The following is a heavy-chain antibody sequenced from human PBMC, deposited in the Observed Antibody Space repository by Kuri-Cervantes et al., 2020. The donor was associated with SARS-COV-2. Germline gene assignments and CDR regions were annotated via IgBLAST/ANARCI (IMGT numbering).Heavy chain of an antibody. CDR2: ISSNGGST. D-gene: IGHD5-12*01. CDR1: GFTFSDYY. CDR3: ARDPNPNSGYDLADGFDY. Sequence: GESLKISCAASGFTFSDYYMNWVRQAPGKGLEYVSAISSNGGSTYYADSVKGRFTISRDNSKNTLYLQMNSLRAEDTAVYYCARDPNPNSGYDLADGFDYWGQGTLVTVSS. V-gene: IGHV3-64*02. J-gene: IGHJ4*02.